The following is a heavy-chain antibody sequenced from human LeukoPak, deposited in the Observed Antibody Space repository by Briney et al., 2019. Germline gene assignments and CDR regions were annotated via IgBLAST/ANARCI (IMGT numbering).Heavy chain of an antibody. CDR1: GFTFSSYA. J-gene: IGHJ4*02. V-gene: IGHV3-30-3*01. D-gene: IGHD2-21*01. CDR2: ISYDGSNK. CDR3: AKEGYGDSWSSFDY. Sequence: PGRSLRLSCAASGFTFSSYAMHWVRQAPGKGLEWVAVISYDGSNKYYADSVKGRFTISRDNSQNTLFLQMNSLRAEDTAVYYCAKEGYGDSWSSFDYWGQGTLVTVSS.